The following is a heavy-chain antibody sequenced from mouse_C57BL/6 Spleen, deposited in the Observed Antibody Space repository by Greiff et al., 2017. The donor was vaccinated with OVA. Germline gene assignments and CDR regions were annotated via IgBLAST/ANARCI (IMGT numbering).Heavy chain of an antibody. CDR1: GYSFTDYN. CDR2: INPNYGTT. V-gene: IGHV1-39*01. CDR3: ERSSNLKGYSIDY. Sequence: VQLQQSGPELVKPGASVKISCKASGYSFTDYNMNWVKQSNGKSLEWIGVINPNYGTTSYNQKFKGKATLTVDKSSSTAYMQLNSLTSEDSAVYYGERSSNLKGYSIDYWGQGTTLTVSS. J-gene: IGHJ2*01. D-gene: IGHD1-3*01.